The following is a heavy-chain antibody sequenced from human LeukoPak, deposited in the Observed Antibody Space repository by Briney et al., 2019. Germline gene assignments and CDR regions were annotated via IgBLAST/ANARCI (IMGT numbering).Heavy chain of an antibody. CDR1: GYTFTGYY. V-gene: IGHV1-2*02. CDR3: ARLKKFAQGIHIVGATRGYYYYGMDV. J-gene: IGHJ6*02. Sequence: GASVKVSCKASGYTFTGYYMHWVRQAPGQGLEWMGWINPNSGGTNYAQKFQGRVTMTRDTSISTAYMELGRLRSDDTAVYYCARLKKFAQGIHIVGATRGYYYYGMDVWGQGTTVTVSS. CDR2: INPNSGGT. D-gene: IGHD1-26*01.